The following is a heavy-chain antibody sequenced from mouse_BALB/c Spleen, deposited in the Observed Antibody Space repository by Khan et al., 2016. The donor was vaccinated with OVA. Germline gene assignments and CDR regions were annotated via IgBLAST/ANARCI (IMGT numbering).Heavy chain of an antibody. CDR2: IDPSTGYT. D-gene: IGHD2-1*01. Sequence: QIQLVQSGAELAKSGASVKMSCKASGYTFTTYWMHWVKQSPGQGLEWIEYIDPSTGYTEYNQKFKDKATLTTDKSSSTAYTQLSSLTSEDSAVYYCAVGGLYGIFADWGQGTLVTVSA. CDR3: AVGGLYGIFAD. V-gene: IGHV1-7*01. CDR1: GYTFTTYW. J-gene: IGHJ3*01.